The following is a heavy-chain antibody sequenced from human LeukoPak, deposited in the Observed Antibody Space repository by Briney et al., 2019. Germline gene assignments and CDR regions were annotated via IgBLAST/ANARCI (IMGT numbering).Heavy chain of an antibody. J-gene: IGHJ6*04. CDR2: IYTSGST. D-gene: IGHD2-2*01. Sequence: PSETLSLTCTVSGGSISSYYWSWIRQPAGKGLEWIGRIYTSGSTNSNPSLKSRVTMSVDTSKNQFSLKLSSVTAADTAVYYCARDCSSTSCSAYYYFMDVWSEGTTVTVSS. CDR3: ARDCSSTSCSAYYYFMDV. CDR1: GGSISSYY. V-gene: IGHV4-4*07.